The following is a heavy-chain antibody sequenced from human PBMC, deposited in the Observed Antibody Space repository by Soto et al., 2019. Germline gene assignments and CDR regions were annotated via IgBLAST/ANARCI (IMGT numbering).Heavy chain of an antibody. V-gene: IGHV1-46*01. CDR1: GYTFINFF. CDR3: ARSYCSGGSCYLGAFDI. J-gene: IGHJ3*02. D-gene: IGHD2-15*01. Sequence: RASVKVSCKASGYTFINFFIHWVRQAPGQGLEWVGIINPSGGATTYPQKFQGRVTMTRDTSTSTVYMDVSSLRFDDTAVYYCARSYCSGGSCYLGAFDIWGQGTMVTV. CDR2: INPSGGAT.